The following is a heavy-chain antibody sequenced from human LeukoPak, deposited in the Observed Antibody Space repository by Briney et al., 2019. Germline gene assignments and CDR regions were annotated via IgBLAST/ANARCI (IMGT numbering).Heavy chain of an antibody. Sequence: RGASVKVSCRASGYTFTGYGISWVRQAPGQGLEWMGWISAYNGNTNYAQKFQGRVTMTTDTSTSTAYMELRSLRSDDTAVYYCAREWKYCGATSCGYYFDYWGQGTLVTVSS. J-gene: IGHJ4*02. V-gene: IGHV1-18*01. CDR3: AREWKYCGATSCGYYFDY. CDR2: ISAYNGNT. D-gene: IGHD2-2*01. CDR1: GYTFTGYG.